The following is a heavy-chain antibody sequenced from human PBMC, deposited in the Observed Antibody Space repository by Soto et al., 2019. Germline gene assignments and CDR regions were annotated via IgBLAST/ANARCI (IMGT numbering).Heavy chain of an antibody. CDR3: AKDRRGAYCSGGTCYSPDS. Sequence: EVQLWESGGGLVQPGGSLRLSCTVSGFTFSSYVMSWVRQAPGKGLESVSAISGTGGTYYADSVKGRFTISRDNAKNALYLQMNSLRDEDTAVYYCAKDRRGAYCSGGTCYSPDSWGQGTMVIVSS. CDR2: ISGTGGT. V-gene: IGHV3-23*01. CDR1: GFTFSSYV. D-gene: IGHD2-15*01. J-gene: IGHJ4*02.